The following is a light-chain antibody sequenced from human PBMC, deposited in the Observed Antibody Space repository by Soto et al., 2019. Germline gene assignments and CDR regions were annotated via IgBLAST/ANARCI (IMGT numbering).Light chain of an antibody. Sequence: QSVLTQPASLSGSPGQSITISCTGTSSDVGGYNYVSWYQQHPGKAPELMIYDVRNRPSGVSKRFSGSKSDNTASLAISGLQAEDEADYYCSSYTSSSTPCVFGTGTKVTVL. V-gene: IGLV2-14*01. J-gene: IGLJ1*01. CDR3: SSYTSSSTPCV. CDR2: DVR. CDR1: SSDVGGYNY.